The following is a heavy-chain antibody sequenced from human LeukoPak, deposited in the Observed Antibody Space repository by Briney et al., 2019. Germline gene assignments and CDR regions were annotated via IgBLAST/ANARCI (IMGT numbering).Heavy chain of an antibody. CDR2: IYSGGST. D-gene: IGHD6-19*01. CDR1: GFTVSSNY. Sequence: PGGSLRLSCAASGFTVSSNYMSWVRQAPGKGLEWVSVIYSGGSTYYADSVKGRFTISRDNAKNSLYLQMNSLRAEDTALYYCAGGSAVATPFDYWGQGTLVTVSS. J-gene: IGHJ4*02. CDR3: AGGSAVATPFDY. V-gene: IGHV3-53*05.